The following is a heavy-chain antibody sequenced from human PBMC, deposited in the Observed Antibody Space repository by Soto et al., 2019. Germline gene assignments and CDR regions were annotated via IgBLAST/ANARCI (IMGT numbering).Heavy chain of an antibody. CDR1: GFTASDHY. CDR3: ARSGFGHGLDV. Sequence: EVELVESGGGLVQSGGSLRVSCGVSGFTASDHYMDWVRQAPGKGLEWVGRTANKRSRYTTEYAASVTGRFIISRDDSKSSVYLQMNILKIEYTAVYYCARSGFGHGLDVWGQGTTVTVSS. J-gene: IGHJ6*02. D-gene: IGHD3-16*01. CDR2: TANKRSRYTT. V-gene: IGHV3-72*01.